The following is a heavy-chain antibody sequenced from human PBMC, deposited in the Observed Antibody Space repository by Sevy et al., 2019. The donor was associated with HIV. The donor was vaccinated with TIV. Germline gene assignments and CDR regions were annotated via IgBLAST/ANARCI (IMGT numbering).Heavy chain of an antibody. V-gene: IGHV3-30-3*01. D-gene: IGHD2-21*02. CDR3: GRLQSCGGDCYYFDS. J-gene: IGHJ4*02. CDR2: VASHGNYK. Sequence: GGSLRLSCAASGFTFRRYDMHWVRQAPGRGLEWVAVVASHGNYKSFADFVRGRFTISRDNARNSLDLQMTSLRTEDTAVYYCGRLQSCGGDCYYFDSWGQGALVTVSS. CDR1: GFTFRRYD.